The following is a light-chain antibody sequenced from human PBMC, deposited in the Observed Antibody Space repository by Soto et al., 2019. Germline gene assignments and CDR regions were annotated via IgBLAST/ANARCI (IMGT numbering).Light chain of an antibody. V-gene: IGKV1-27*01. Sequence: IQMTQSPSSLSASVGDRVIITCRASQGIGNSLAWYQQKAGRVPTLLMHSASTLLSGVPSRFSGSGSGPDFTLTISSLQPEDVATYYCQKYDSAPWTFGQGTKVEIK. CDR3: QKYDSAPWT. J-gene: IGKJ1*01. CDR2: SAS. CDR1: QGIGNS.